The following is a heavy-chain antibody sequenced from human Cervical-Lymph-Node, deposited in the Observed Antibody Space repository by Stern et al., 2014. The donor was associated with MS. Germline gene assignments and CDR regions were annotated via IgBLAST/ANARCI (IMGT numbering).Heavy chain of an antibody. CDR1: GGTFSTYA. CDR3: ARDSGYQYDSSGYYYVSGPIDH. CDR2: IIPTFGTP. Sequence: QVQLMQSGAEVKKPASSVKVSCKASGGTFSTYAFSWVRQARGQGLEWMGGIIPTFGTPNYAQKFQGRVTITADESTSTTYMELSSLRSEDTAIYYCARDSGYQYDSSGYYYVSGPIDHWGQGTLVTVSS. J-gene: IGHJ4*02. V-gene: IGHV1-69*01. D-gene: IGHD3-22*01.